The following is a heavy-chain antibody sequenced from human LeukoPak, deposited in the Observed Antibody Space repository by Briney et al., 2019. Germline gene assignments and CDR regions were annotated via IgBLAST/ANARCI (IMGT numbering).Heavy chain of an antibody. CDR2: IFGSGGSP. CDR1: GFTFGSHA. D-gene: IGHD5-18*01. Sequence: PGGSLRLSCEASGFTFGSHAMYWVRQAPGKGLEWVEGIFGSGGSPHYADSVKGRFTISRDNSRNTVYLQINSLRADDTAVYYCGKTTVGYSSGQKPAWPVDYWGQGTLVTVSS. V-gene: IGHV3-23*01. J-gene: IGHJ4*02. CDR3: GKTTVGYSSGQKPAWPVDY.